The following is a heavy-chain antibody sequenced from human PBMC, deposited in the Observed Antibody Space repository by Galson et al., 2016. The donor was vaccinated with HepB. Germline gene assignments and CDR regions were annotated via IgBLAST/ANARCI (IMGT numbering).Heavy chain of an antibody. Sequence: SLRLSCAASGFNFSIYWMTWVRQAPGKGLEWVANIKQDGSAKYFVDSVKGRFTASRYNAKNSLYLHMNSLRAEDSAVYYCVRARGFDYWGLGALVTVSS. CDR3: VRARGFDY. V-gene: IGHV3-7*03. CDR2: IKQDGSAK. J-gene: IGHJ4*02. CDR1: GFNFSIYW.